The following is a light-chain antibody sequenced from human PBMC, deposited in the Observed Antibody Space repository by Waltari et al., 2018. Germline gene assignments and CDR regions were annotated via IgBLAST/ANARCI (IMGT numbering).Light chain of an antibody. V-gene: IGLV3-21*04. CDR3: HVWHPDVDPGV. Sequence: SYMLTQPPSLSVAPGETARSTCGGDTIGTSRVPWYQQKQGKAPRLVIFSDRDRPSGIPERFSGSNSGNTATLTISRVEAGDEAKYYCHVWHPDVDPGVFGPGSDVTV. CDR1: TIGTSR. J-gene: IGLJ1*01. CDR2: SDR.